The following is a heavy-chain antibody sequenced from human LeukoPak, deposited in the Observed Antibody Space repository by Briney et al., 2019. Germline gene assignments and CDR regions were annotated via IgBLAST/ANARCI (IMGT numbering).Heavy chain of an antibody. V-gene: IGHV4-39*07. Sequence: SETLSLTCTVSGGSISSSSYYWGWIRQPPGKGLEWIGSISYSGSTYYNPSLKSRVTISVDTSKNQFSLKLSSVTAADTAVYYCARAARRSIVVVPAADNWFDPWGQGTLVTVSS. J-gene: IGHJ5*02. CDR3: ARAARRSIVVVPAADNWFDP. D-gene: IGHD2-2*01. CDR1: GGSISSSSYY. CDR2: ISYSGST.